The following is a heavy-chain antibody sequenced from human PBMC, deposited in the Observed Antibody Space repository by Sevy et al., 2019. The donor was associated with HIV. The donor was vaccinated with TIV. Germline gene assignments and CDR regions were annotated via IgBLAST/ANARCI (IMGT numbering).Heavy chain of an antibody. Sequence: GGSLRLSCAASGFTFKNYAMHWVRQAPGKGLEWVAVIWSDGSNKYYADSVKGRFTISRDNPKNILYLQMNSLRVEDTDVYYCTRDPPYTSGWTHYFDSWGQGTLVTVSS. CDR2: IWSDGSNK. J-gene: IGHJ4*02. D-gene: IGHD6-19*01. V-gene: IGHV3-33*01. CDR3: TRDPPYTSGWTHYFDS. CDR1: GFTFKNYA.